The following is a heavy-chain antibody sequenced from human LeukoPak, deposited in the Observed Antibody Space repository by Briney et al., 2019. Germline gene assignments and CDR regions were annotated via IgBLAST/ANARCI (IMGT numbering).Heavy chain of an antibody. CDR1: GGSISSSSYY. Sequence: SETLSLTCTVSGGSISSSSYYWGWIRQPPGKGLEWIGSIYYSGSTYYNPSLKSRVTISVDTSKNQFSLKLSSVTAADTAVYYCARHRASMVRGVTPWGQGTLVTVSS. V-gene: IGHV4-39*01. CDR3: ARHRASMVRGVTP. CDR2: IYYSGST. D-gene: IGHD3-10*01. J-gene: IGHJ5*02.